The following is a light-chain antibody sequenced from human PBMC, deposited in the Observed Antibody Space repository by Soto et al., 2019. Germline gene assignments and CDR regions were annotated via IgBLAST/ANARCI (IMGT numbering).Light chain of an antibody. V-gene: IGLV2-23*02. CDR1: SSDVGSYNL. CDR2: EVS. J-gene: IGLJ2*01. Sequence: QSVLTQPASVSGSPGQSITISCTGTSSDVGSYNLVSWYQQHPGKAPKLMIYEVSKRPSGVSNRFAGSKSGNAAPLTIAGLQADDEADYYCCSYAGSSIHVVFGGGTKLTVL. CDR3: CSYAGSSIHVV.